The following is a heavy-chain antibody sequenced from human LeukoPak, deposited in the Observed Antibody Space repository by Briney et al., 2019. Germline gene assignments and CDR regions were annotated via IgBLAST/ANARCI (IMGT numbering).Heavy chain of an antibody. CDR2: IKQDGSEK. V-gene: IGHV3-7*01. CDR1: GFTFSNYW. Sequence: GGSLRLSCAASGFTFSNYWMSWVRPAPGKGLEWVANIKQDGSEKYYVDSVKGRFTISRDNAKNSLYLQMNSLRAEDTAVYYCARDRSSGPICSYWGQGTLVTVSS. D-gene: IGHD6-6*01. J-gene: IGHJ4*02. CDR3: ARDRSSGPICSY.